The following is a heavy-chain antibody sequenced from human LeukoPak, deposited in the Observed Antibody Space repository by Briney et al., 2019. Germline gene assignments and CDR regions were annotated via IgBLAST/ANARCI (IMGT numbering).Heavy chain of an antibody. V-gene: IGHV3-15*07. J-gene: IGHJ5*02. CDR2: IRSNSDGGTI. D-gene: IGHD3-22*01. CDR3: ATDFYDST. Sequence: GGSLRLSCATSGFTFSNAWMNWVRQAPGEGLEWVGCIRSNSDGGTIDYAAPVKGRFTLSRDDSKTTLYLQMNSLQTEDTAVYYCATDFYDSTWGQGTLVTVSS. CDR1: GFTFSNAW.